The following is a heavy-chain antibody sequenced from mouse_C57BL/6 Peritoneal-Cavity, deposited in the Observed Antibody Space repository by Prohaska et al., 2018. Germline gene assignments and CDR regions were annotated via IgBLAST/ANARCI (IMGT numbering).Heavy chain of an antibody. CDR1: GYTFTSYT. CDR3: ARSDITTVVADY. Sequence: MSCKASGYTFTSYTMHWVKQRPGQGLEWIGYINPSSGYTKYNQKFKYKATLTADKSSSTAYMQLSSLTSEDSAVYYCARSDITTVVADYGGQGTTLTVSS. V-gene: IGHV1-4*01. J-gene: IGHJ2*01. CDR2: INPSSGYT. D-gene: IGHD1-1*01.